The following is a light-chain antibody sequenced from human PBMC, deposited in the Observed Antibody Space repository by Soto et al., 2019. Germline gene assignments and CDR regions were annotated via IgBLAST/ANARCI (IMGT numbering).Light chain of an antibody. V-gene: IGKV1-39*01. CDR1: QSSSPY. Sequence: IQMPQSPSSMAASVGARVTSTCRASQSSSPYLNWYQQKPGKAPKVLIFDASRLQSGVSSRFSGSGSGTDFTLTISSLEPEDSATYYCQQSDSAPWTFGQGTKVQVK. CDR2: DAS. CDR3: QQSDSAPWT. J-gene: IGKJ1*01.